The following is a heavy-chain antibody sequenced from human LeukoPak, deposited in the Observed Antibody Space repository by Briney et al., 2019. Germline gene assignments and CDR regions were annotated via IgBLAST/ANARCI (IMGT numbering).Heavy chain of an antibody. CDR1: GYTFTDYC. CDR2: INPNSGGT. Sequence: GASVKVSCKASGYTFTDYCMHWVRQAPGQGLEWMGWINPNSGGTNYAQKFQGRVTMTRDTSISTAYMELSRLRSDDTAVYYCGRASYYYDSSGYPGYYFDYWGQGTLVTVSS. D-gene: IGHD3-22*01. J-gene: IGHJ4*02. CDR3: GRASYYYDSSGYPGYYFDY. V-gene: IGHV1-2*02.